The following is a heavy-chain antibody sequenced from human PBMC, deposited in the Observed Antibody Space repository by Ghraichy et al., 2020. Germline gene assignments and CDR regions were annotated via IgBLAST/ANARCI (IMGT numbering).Heavy chain of an antibody. CDR2: IYSGSRA. Sequence: GGSLRLSCAASGFTVSTNSMSWVRQAPGKGLEWVSGIYSGSRAYYADSVRGRFTVSRDNSKNTLYLQMDSLRAEDTAVYYCSRDHECGVYNACYYGMDVWGQGTTVTVSS. D-gene: IGHD5/OR15-5a*01. J-gene: IGHJ6*02. CDR1: GFTVSTNS. V-gene: IGHV3-53*01. CDR3: SRDHECGVYNACYYGMDV.